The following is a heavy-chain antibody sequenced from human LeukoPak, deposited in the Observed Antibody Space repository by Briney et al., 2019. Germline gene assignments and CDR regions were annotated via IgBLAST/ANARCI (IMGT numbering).Heavy chain of an antibody. D-gene: IGHD4-4*01. CDR3: ARRDYNNFKTFDI. V-gene: IGHV5-51*01. CDR2: IYPGDSDT. Sequence: GESLKISRKGSGYSFTSYWIGWVRQMPGKGLEWMGIIYPGDSDTRYSPSFQGQVTISADKSISTAYLQWSSLKASDTAKYFCARRDYNNFKTFDIWGQGTMVTVSS. J-gene: IGHJ3*02. CDR1: GYSFTSYW.